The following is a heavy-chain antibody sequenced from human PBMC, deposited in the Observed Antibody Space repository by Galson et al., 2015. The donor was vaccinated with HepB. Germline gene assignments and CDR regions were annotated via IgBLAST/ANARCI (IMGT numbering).Heavy chain of an antibody. D-gene: IGHD2-21*01. CDR2: ISYDGSNK. CDR1: GFTFSSYG. V-gene: IGHV3-30*18. J-gene: IGHJ6*02. Sequence: SLRLSCAASGFTFSSYGMHWVRQAPGKGLEWVAVISYDGSNKYYADSVKGRFTISRNNSKNTLYLQMNSLRAEDTVVYYCAKDLILWWLKPRNYGMDVWGQGTTVTVSS. CDR3: AKDLILWWLKPRNYGMDV.